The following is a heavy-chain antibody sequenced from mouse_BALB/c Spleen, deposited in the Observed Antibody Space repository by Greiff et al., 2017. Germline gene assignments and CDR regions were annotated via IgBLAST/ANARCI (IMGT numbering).Heavy chain of an antibody. J-gene: IGHJ2*01. CDR1: GFAFSSYD. CDR3: ARQSYRYLFDY. CDR2: ISSGGGST. Sequence: DVQLVESGGGLVKPGGSLKLSCAASGFAFSSYDMSWVRQTPGKRLEWVAYISSGGGSTYYPDTVKGRFTISRDNAKNTLYLQMSSLKSEDTAMYYCARQSYRYLFDYWGQGTTLTVSS. V-gene: IGHV5-12-1*01. D-gene: IGHD2-14*01.